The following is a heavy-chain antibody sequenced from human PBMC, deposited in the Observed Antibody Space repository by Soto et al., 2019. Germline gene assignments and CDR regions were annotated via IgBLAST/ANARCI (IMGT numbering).Heavy chain of an antibody. CDR2: ISAYNGNT. V-gene: IGHV1-18*04. D-gene: IGHD3-10*01. CDR3: ARLKSYELLSFGPDY. CDR1: GYTFTSYG. Sequence: ASVKVSCKASGYTFTSYGISWVRQAPGQGLEWMGWISAYNGNTNYAQKLQGRVTMTTDTSTSTAYMELRSLRSDDTAVYYCARLKSYELLSFGPDYWGQGTLVTVTS. J-gene: IGHJ4*02.